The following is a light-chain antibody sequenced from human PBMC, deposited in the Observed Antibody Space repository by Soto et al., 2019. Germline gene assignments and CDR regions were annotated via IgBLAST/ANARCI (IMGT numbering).Light chain of an antibody. CDR2: GAS. V-gene: IGKV3-15*01. Sequence: EIVMTQSPATLSFSPGERATLSCRASQSVSSNLAWYQQKPGQAPRLLIYGASTRATGIPARFSGSGSGTEFTLTISSLQSEDFAVYYCQQYNNWPPWTFAQGTKVEIK. CDR3: QQYNNWPPWT. CDR1: QSVSSN. J-gene: IGKJ1*01.